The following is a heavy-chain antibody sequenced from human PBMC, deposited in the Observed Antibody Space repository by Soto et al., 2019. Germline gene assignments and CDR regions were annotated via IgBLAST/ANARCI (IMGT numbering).Heavy chain of an antibody. V-gene: IGHV4-34*01. Sequence: QVQLQQWGAGLLKPSETLSLTCAVYGGSFSGYYWSWIRQPPGKGLEWIGYIYYSGSTYYNPSLKSRVTISVDTSKNQFSLKLSSVTAADTAVYYCARSYGSGSYPDYWGQGTLVTVSS. D-gene: IGHD3-10*01. CDR2: IYYSGST. CDR1: GGSFSGYY. J-gene: IGHJ4*02. CDR3: ARSYGSGSYPDY.